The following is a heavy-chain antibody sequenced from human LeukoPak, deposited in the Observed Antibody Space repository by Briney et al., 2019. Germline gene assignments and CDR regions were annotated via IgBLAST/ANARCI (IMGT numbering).Heavy chain of an antibody. CDR2: INPNSGGT. V-gene: IGHV1-2*02. D-gene: IGHD3-3*01. CDR3: ARGAPHDFWSGYLNHYFDY. CDR1: GYTFTGYY. Sequence: ASVKVSCTASGYTFTGYYMHWVRQAPGQGLEWMGWINPNSGGTNYAQKFQGRVTMTRDTSISTAYMELSRLRSDDTAVYYCARGAPHDFWSGYLNHYFDYWGQGTLVTVSS. J-gene: IGHJ4*02.